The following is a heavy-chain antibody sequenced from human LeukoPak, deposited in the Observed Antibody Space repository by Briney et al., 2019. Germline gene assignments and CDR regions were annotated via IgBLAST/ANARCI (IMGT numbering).Heavy chain of an antibody. D-gene: IGHD3-22*01. CDR2: ISGSGATT. CDR1: EFTFSNYG. Sequence: GGSLRLSCAASEFTFSNYGMSWARQAPGKALEWVSAISGSGATTNYANSVRGRFTISRDNSKNTVYLQMNSLTAEDTAIYYCAKNRHDTARLPFDPWGQGTLVTVSS. CDR3: AKNRHDTARLPFDP. V-gene: IGHV3-23*01. J-gene: IGHJ5*02.